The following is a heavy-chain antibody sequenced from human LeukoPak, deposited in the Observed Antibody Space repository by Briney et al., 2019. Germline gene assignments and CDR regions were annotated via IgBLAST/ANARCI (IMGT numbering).Heavy chain of an antibody. CDR2: INPNSGDT. Sequence: ASVKVSCKASGYTFTGYYMHWVRQAPGQGLEWMGWINPNSGDTNYAQKFQGRVTMTRDTSISTAYMELSRLRSEDTAVYYCASPAPTYSGSYYFRAFDIWGQGTMVTVSS. CDR3: ASPAPTYSGSYYFRAFDI. J-gene: IGHJ3*02. CDR1: GYTFTGYY. V-gene: IGHV1-2*02. D-gene: IGHD1-26*01.